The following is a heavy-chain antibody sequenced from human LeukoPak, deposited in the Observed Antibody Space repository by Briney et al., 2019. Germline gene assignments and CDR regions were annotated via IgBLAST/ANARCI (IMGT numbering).Heavy chain of an antibody. D-gene: IGHD1-14*01. CDR2: IYYSGST. Sequence: SETLSLTCTVSGGSISSGGNYWSWIRQHPGKGLEWIGYIYYSGSTYYNPSLKSRVTISVDTSKNQFSLKLSSVTAADTAVYYCARGNRNRGVLFDYWGQGTLVTVSS. V-gene: IGHV4-31*03. CDR1: GGSISSGGNY. CDR3: ARGNRNRGVLFDY. J-gene: IGHJ4*02.